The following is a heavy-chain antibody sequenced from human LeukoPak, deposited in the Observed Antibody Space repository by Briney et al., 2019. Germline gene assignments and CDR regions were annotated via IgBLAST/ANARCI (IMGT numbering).Heavy chain of an antibody. CDR1: GFTFSSYS. Sequence: GGSLRLSCAASGFTFSSYSMNWVRHALGTGLEWGSSIRSISSYIYYADSVKGRFTISRDNAKNSLYLQMNSLRAEDTAVYYCARDDEWAHLAFYYYYYYMDVWGKGTTVTVSS. D-gene: IGHD1-26*01. V-gene: IGHV3-21*01. CDR3: ARDDEWAHLAFYYYYYYMDV. J-gene: IGHJ6*03. CDR2: IRSISSYI.